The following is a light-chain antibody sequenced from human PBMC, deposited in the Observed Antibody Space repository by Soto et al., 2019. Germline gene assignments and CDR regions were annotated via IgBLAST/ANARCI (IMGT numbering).Light chain of an antibody. V-gene: IGLV1-47*01. CDR3: ATWDDSLNGSYV. Sequence: QSVLTQPPSASGTPGQGVTISCSGSTSNIGSNYVYWYQQLPGTAPKLLIYRNNQRPSGVPDRFSGSKSGTSASLAISGLRSDDEADYFCATWDDSLNGSYVFGTETRVTVL. CDR2: RNN. CDR1: TSNIGSNY. J-gene: IGLJ1*01.